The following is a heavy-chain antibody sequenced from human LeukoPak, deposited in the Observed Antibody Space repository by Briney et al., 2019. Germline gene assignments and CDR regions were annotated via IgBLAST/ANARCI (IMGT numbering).Heavy chain of an antibody. Sequence: PGGSLRLSCAASGFTFSSYGMHWVRQAPGKGLEWVAVIWYDGSNKYYADSVKGRFTISRDNSKNTLYLQMNSLRAEDTAVYYCARASDYDSSGYEAGYWGQGTLVTVSS. CDR3: ARASDYDSSGYEAGY. CDR1: GFTFSSYG. D-gene: IGHD3-22*01. J-gene: IGHJ4*02. V-gene: IGHV3-33*01. CDR2: IWYDGSNK.